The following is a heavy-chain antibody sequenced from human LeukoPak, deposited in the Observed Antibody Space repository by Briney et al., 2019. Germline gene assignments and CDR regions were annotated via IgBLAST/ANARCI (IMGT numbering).Heavy chain of an antibody. CDR1: GDSVFSNIAA. CDR3: ARQQRGALDY. D-gene: IGHD6-25*01. V-gene: IGHV6-1*01. CDR2: TYYRSKWYN. J-gene: IGHJ4*02. Sequence: SQTLSLTCAISGDSVFSNIAAWNWIRQSPSRGLEWLGRTYYRSKWYNDSAVSVKGRITFNPDTSKNQFSLQLNSVTPEDTAVYYCARQQRGALDYWGQGTLVTVSS.